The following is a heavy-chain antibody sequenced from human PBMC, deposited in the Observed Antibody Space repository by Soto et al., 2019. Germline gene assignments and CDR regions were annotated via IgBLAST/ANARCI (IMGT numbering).Heavy chain of an antibody. CDR2: IDIAGSTT. J-gene: IGHJ4*02. V-gene: IGHV3-74*01. CDR3: ARDQTVAGPTTFDY. CDR1: GSPFSSYE. Sequence: GGSLRLSCAASGSPFSSYEMNWVRLAPGKGLVWVSRIDIAGSTTTYADSVKGRFTISRDNAKNTLYLQMNSLRAEDTAVYYCARDQTVAGPTTFDYCGQGTLVTVSS. D-gene: IGHD6-19*01.